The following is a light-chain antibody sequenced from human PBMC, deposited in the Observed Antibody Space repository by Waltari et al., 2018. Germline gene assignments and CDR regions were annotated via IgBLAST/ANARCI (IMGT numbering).Light chain of an antibody. V-gene: IGKV3-20*01. CDR1: QSVTSSH. CDR2: GAS. Sequence: DIVSTHLPFTLSLSAVESATLPCRASQSVTSSHLAWYQQKPGQAPRLLIYGASSRATAIPDRFSGSGSGTDFTLTISRLEAEDFAVYYCQQYGSSPRTFGQGTKVEIK. CDR3: QQYGSSPRT. J-gene: IGKJ1*01.